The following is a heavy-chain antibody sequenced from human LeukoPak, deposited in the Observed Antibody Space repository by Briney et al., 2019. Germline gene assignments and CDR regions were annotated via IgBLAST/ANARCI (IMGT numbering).Heavy chain of an antibody. CDR3: AREWALDY. D-gene: IGHD1-26*01. Sequence: GGSLRLSCAASGFTFSSYSMNWVRQAPGKGLEWVSYISSSSSTIYYADSVKGRFTISRDNAKNSLYLQMNSLRAEDTAVYYCAREWALDYWGQGTLVTVSS. V-gene: IGHV3-48*04. CDR2: ISSSSSTI. J-gene: IGHJ4*02. CDR1: GFTFSSYS.